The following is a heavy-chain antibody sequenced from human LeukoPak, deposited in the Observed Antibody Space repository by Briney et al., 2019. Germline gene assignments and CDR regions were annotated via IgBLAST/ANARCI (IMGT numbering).Heavy chain of an antibody. Sequence: PSETLSLTCTVSGGSISSYYWIWLRQPPGKELDWIGYIYYSGRTSYNPSLKRRVTISVDTSKNQFSLKLSSVTAADTAVYHCARDQSGGYYFDYWGQGTLVTVSS. CDR3: ARDQSGGYYFDY. CDR2: IYYSGRT. V-gene: IGHV4-59*01. D-gene: IGHD3-10*01. CDR1: GGSISSYY. J-gene: IGHJ4*02.